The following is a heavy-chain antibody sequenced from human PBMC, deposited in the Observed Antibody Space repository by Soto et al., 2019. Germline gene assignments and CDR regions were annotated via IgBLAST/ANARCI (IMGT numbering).Heavy chain of an antibody. CDR1: GGSFSGYY. CDR3: AREGWSGSSFGYYFDY. D-gene: IGHD3-3*01. CDR2: INHSGST. Sequence: SETLSLTCAVYGGSFSGYYWSWIRQPPGKGLEWIGEINHSGSTNYNPSLKSRVTISVDTSKNQFSLKLSSVTAADTAVYYCAREGWSGSSFGYYFDYWGQGTLVTVSS. J-gene: IGHJ4*02. V-gene: IGHV4-34*01.